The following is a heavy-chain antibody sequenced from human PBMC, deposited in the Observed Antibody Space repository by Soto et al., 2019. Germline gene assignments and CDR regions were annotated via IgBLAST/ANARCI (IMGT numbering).Heavy chain of an antibody. J-gene: IGHJ4*02. D-gene: IGHD2-2*01. Sequence: SETLSLTCAVSGGSISSSNWWSWVRQSPGKGLEWIGEIYHSGSTNYNPSLKSRVTISVDKSKNQFSLKLSSVTAADTAVYYCARVTASGVHFDYWGQGTLVTVSS. CDR2: IYHSGST. CDR1: GGSISSSNW. CDR3: ARVTASGVHFDY. V-gene: IGHV4-4*02.